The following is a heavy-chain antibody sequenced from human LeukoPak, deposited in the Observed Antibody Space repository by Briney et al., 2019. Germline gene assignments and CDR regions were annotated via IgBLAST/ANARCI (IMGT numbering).Heavy chain of an antibody. V-gene: IGHV3-33*01. J-gene: IGHJ2*01. CDR3: ARDSYYNENSDDYTPWYFDL. CDR2: IWFDGSKK. D-gene: IGHD3-22*01. CDR1: GLTFSRYG. Sequence: GGSLRLSCAASGLTFSRYGMHWVRQAPGKGLEWAAVIWFDGSKKFYAESVKGRFTISRDNSKNTLYLQIISLRAEDTAVYFCARDSYYNENSDDYTPWYFDLWGRGTLVTVSS.